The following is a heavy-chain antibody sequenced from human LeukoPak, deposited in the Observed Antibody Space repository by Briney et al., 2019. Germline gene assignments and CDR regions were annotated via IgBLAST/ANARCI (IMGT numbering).Heavy chain of an antibody. CDR3: ARHGELANIVANFDY. D-gene: IGHD5-12*01. CDR2: IYHSGSA. V-gene: IGHV4-39*01. J-gene: IGHJ4*02. Sequence: SETLSLTCTVSGASISSSIYYWGWIRQPPGKGLEWIGSIYHSGSAYYNPSLKSRVTISVDTSKNQFSLKLSSVTAADTAVYYCARHGELANIVANFDYWGQGTLATVSS. CDR1: GASISSSIYY.